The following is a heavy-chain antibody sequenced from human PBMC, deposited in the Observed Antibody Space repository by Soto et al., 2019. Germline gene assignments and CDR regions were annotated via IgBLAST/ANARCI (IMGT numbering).Heavy chain of an antibody. CDR2: IIPIFGTA. CDR3: ARDLNTETPRSCGGDCPPHTNGEHDGMDV. D-gene: IGHD2-21*02. CDR1: GGTFSSYA. J-gene: IGHJ6*02. V-gene: IGHV1-69*01. Sequence: QVQLVQSGAEVKKPGSSVKVSCKASGGTFSSYAISWVRQAPGQGLEWMGGIIPIFGTANYAQKFQGRVTITADESTSTAYMELSSLRSEDTAVYYCARDLNTETPRSCGGDCPPHTNGEHDGMDVWGQGTTVTVSS.